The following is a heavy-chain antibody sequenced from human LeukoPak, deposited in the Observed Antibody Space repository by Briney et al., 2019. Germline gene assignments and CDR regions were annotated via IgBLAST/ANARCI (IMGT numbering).Heavy chain of an antibody. D-gene: IGHD2/OR15-2a*01. Sequence: PGGSLRLSCAASGFAFSNAWMSWVRQAPGKGLEWAGRIKSKTNGGTTDYAAPVKGRFTISRDDSKNMLFLQMNTLKTEDTAVYYCTSDDPVNRSWGKGTLVTVSS. CDR1: GFAFSNAW. CDR2: IKSKTNGGTT. V-gene: IGHV3-15*01. CDR3: TSDDPVNRS. J-gene: IGHJ4*02.